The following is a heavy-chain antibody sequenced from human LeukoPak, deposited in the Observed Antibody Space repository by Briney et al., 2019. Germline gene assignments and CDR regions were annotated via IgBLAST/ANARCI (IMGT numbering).Heavy chain of an antibody. Sequence: GGSLRLSCAASGFTFSSYAMSWVRQAPGKGLEWASAISGSGGSTYYADSVKGRFTISRDNSKNTLYLQVNSLRAEDTAVYFCAKGPKKQMVGSRGYYFDFWGQGTLVTVSS. V-gene: IGHV3-23*01. D-gene: IGHD6-13*01. J-gene: IGHJ4*02. CDR1: GFTFSSYA. CDR2: ISGSGGST. CDR3: AKGPKKQMVGSRGYYFDF.